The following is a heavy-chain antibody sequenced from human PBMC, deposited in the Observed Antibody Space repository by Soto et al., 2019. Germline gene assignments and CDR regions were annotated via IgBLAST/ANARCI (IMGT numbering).Heavy chain of an antibody. CDR1: GYAFTTYG. J-gene: IGHJ4*02. Sequence: QVHLVQSGAEVKKSGASVKFSCKGSGYAFTTYGITWVRQAPGQGLEWLGWISAHNGNTNYAQKRQGRVTVTRDTSTSTAYMELRSLRSDDTDVYYCARGRYGDYWGQGALVTVSS. CDR3: ARGRYGDY. D-gene: IGHD1-1*01. CDR2: ISAHNGNT. V-gene: IGHV1-18*01.